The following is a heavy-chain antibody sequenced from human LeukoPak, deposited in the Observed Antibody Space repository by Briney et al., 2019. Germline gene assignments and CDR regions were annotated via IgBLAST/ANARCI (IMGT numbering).Heavy chain of an antibody. Sequence: GGSLRLSCAASGFTFSSYSMNWVRQAPGKGLEWVSYISSSSSTIYYADSVKGRFTISRDNAKSSLYLQMNSLRAEDTAVYYCARDPHYDFWSGYYLDYWGQGTLVTVSS. CDR2: ISSSSSTI. CDR1: GFTFSSYS. CDR3: ARDPHYDFWSGYYLDY. D-gene: IGHD3-3*01. V-gene: IGHV3-48*01. J-gene: IGHJ4*02.